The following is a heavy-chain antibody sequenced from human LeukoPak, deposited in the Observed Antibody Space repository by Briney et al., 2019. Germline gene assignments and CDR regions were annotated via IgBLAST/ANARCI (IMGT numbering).Heavy chain of an antibody. CDR3: ARDQYSRVRRGSDPGWFDP. CDR2: IISILGIA. D-gene: IGHD1-1*01. Sequence: SVKVSCKASGGTFSSYAISWVRQAPGQGLEWMGRIISILGIANYAQKFQGRVTITADKSTSTAYMELSSLRSEDTAVYYCARDQYSRVRRGSDPGWFDPWGQGTLVTVSS. CDR1: GGTFSSYA. V-gene: IGHV1-69*04. J-gene: IGHJ5*02.